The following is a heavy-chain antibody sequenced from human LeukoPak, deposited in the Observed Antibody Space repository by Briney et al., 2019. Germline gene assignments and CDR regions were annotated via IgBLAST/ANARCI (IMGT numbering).Heavy chain of an antibody. CDR2: INHSGRT. J-gene: IGHJ4*02. Sequence: PSETLSLTCAVYGESFSGYYWSWVRQPPGKGLEWVGEINHSGRTNYNPSLKSRVTISVNRSKTQFSLKLTSVTAADTAVYYCAGSGRLPLDYWGQGTLVTVSS. V-gene: IGHV4-34*01. CDR3: AGSGRLPLDY. D-gene: IGHD5-18*01. CDR1: GESFSGYY.